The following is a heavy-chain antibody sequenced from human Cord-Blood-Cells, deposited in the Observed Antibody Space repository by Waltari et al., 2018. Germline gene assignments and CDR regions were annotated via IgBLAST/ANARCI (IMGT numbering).Heavy chain of an antibody. CDR3: ARVCTRNVFWSIYYFDY. J-gene: IGHJ4*02. CDR2: INYSGST. Sequence: QVQLQEEGPGLVKPSETLSLTCTVSGGFVSSGSYYWSWSRKHPGKGMEWIGDINYSGSTNYNPSRKSRVTISVDTSKNQFSLKLSSVTAADTAVYYCARVCTRNVFWSIYYFDYWGQGTLVTVSS. V-gene: IGHV4-61*01. D-gene: IGHD3-3*01. CDR1: GGFVSSGSYY.